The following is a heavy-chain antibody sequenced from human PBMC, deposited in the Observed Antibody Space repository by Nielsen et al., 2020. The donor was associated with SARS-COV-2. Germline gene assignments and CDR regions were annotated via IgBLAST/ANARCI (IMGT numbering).Heavy chain of an antibody. CDR3: VRGARQRKPL. CDR2: ISSSGRVI. J-gene: IGHJ4*02. Sequence: GESLKISCAASGFIFSSYSLNWVRQAPGKELEWVSYISSSGRVIYYADSVKGRFTISRDNAKNALYLQMDSLRDEDTAVYYCVRGARQRKPLWGQGTRVTVSS. CDR1: GFIFSSYS. V-gene: IGHV3-48*02. D-gene: IGHD6-25*01.